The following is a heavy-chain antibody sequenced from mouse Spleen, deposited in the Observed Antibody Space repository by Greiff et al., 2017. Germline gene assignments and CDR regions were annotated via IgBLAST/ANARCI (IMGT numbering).Heavy chain of an antibody. CDR1: GYSITSGYY. CDR2: ISYDGSN. V-gene: IGHV3-6*01. J-gene: IGHJ2*01. D-gene: IGHD2-14*01. Sequence: EVKLVESGPGLVKPSQSLSLTCSVTGYSITSGYYWNWIRQFPGNKLEWMGYISYDGSNNYNPSLKNRISITRDTSKNQFFLKLNSVTTEDTATYYCAREDRYYFDYWGQGTTLTVSS. CDR3: AREDRYYFDY.